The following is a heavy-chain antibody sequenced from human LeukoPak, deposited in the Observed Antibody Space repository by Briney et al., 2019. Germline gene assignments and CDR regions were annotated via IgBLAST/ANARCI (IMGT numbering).Heavy chain of an antibody. V-gene: IGHV4-4*09. D-gene: IGHD1-7*01. J-gene: IGHJ4*02. CDR2: IYASGST. CDR1: GGSIYNYY. CDR3: ARHDSNYVGYFDS. Sequence: SETLSLTCTVSGGSIYNYYWSWIRQPPGKGLEWVGYIYASGSTKFNPALKTRVTISVDTSKNQFSLKLRSVTAADTATYYCARHDSNYVGYFDSWGQGTLVAVFS.